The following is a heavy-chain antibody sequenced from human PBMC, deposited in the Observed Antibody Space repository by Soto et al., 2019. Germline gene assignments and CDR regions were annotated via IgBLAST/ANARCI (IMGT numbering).Heavy chain of an antibody. CDR2: IYPGDSDT. CDR1: VYSFTSYW. Sequence: GESLKSYCQGSVYSFTSYWFGWVGQMAGKGLEWMGIIYPGDSDTRYSPSFQGQVTISADKSISTAYLQWSSLKASDTAMYYCARLELYWRVYYGMYVWGQGTTFTVSS. J-gene: IGHJ6*02. CDR3: ARLELYWRVYYGMYV. D-gene: IGHD1-1*01. V-gene: IGHV5-51*01.